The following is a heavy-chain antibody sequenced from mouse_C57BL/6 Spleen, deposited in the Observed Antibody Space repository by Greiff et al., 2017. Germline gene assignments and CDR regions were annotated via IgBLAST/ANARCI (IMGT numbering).Heavy chain of an antibody. J-gene: IGHJ2*01. V-gene: IGHV1-52*01. CDR3: ARGGCLYYFDY. D-gene: IGHD3-3*01. CDR1: GYTFTSYW. CDR2: IDPSDSET. Sequence: QVQLKQPGAELVRPGSSVKLSCKASGYTFTSYWMHWVKQRPIQGLEWIGNIDPSDSETHYNQKFKDKATLTVNKSSSTAYMQLSSLTSEDSAVYCCARGGCLYYFDYWGQGTTLTVSS.